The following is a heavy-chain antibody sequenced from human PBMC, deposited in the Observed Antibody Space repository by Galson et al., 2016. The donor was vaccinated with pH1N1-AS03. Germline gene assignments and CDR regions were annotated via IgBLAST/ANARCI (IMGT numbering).Heavy chain of an antibody. CDR2: IDSNGDST. CDR1: RFIFQGHG. J-gene: IGHJ4*02. Sequence: SLRLSCAASRFIFQGHGMSWVRQAPGKGLEWVAGIDSNGDSTDYADSVKGRFTVSRDNAKNSLYLQMNSLRDEDTAFYYCARSWPWPHDYWGQGTLVTVSS. CDR3: ARSWPWPHDY. V-gene: IGHV3-20*04. D-gene: IGHD5-12*01.